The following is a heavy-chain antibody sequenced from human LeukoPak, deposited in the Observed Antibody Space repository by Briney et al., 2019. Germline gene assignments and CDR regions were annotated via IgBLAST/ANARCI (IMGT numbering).Heavy chain of an antibody. J-gene: IGHJ4*02. Sequence: PGGFLRLSCAASGSTFSSYSMNWVRQAPGKGLEWVSYISSSSSTIYYADSVKGRFTISRDNAKNSLYLQMNSLRAEDTAVYYCASASGSYAASYDYWGQGTLVTVSS. CDR1: GSTFSSYS. D-gene: IGHD1-26*01. V-gene: IGHV3-48*01. CDR3: ASASGSYAASYDY. CDR2: ISSSSSTI.